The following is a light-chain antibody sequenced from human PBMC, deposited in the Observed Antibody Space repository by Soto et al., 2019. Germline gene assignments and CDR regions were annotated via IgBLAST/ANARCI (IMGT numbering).Light chain of an antibody. Sequence: QSVLTQPPSASGTPGQRVTISCSGSSSNIGSNTVNWYRQLPGTAPKLLIYSNNQRPSGVPDRFSGSKSGTSASLAISGLQSDDEADYYCAAWGDSMNGYVFGTVTKVNV. CDR1: SSNIGSNT. J-gene: IGLJ1*01. CDR2: SNN. V-gene: IGLV1-44*01. CDR3: AAWGDSMNGYV.